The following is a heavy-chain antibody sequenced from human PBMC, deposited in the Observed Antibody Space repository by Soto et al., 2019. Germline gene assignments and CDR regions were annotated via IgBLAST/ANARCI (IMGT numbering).Heavy chain of an antibody. D-gene: IGHD3-10*01. V-gene: IGHV3-53*04. CDR2: IYSGGST. CDR3: ASRYYYGSGSYYKRGVAFDI. J-gene: IGHJ3*02. CDR1: GFTVSSNY. Sequence: EVQLVESGGGLVQPGGSLRLSCAASGFTVSSNYMSWVRQAPGKGLEWVSVIYSGGSTYYADSVKGRFTISRHNSKNTLYLQMNSLRAEDPAVYYCASRYYYGSGSYYKRGVAFDIWGQGTMVTVSS.